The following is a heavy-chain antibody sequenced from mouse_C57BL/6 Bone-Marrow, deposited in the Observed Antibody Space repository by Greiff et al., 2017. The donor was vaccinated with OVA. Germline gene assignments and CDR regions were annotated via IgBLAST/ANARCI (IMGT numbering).Heavy chain of an antibody. Sequence: QVQLQQSGAELVKPGASVKLSCKASGYTFTSYWMQWVKQRPGQGLEWIGEIDPSDSYTNYNQKFKGKATLTVDTSSSTAYMQLSSLTSEDSAVYYCARWPYYGSSPHWYFDVWGTGTTVTVSS. CDR1: GYTFTSYW. V-gene: IGHV1-50*01. D-gene: IGHD1-1*01. CDR3: ARWPYYGSSPHWYFDV. CDR2: IDPSDSYT. J-gene: IGHJ1*03.